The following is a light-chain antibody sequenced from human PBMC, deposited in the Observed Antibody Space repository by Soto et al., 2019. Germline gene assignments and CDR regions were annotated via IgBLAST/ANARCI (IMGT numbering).Light chain of an antibody. CDR1: SSDVGAYKY. CDR2: EVS. CDR3: TSYVGCNIWV. V-gene: IGLV2-8*01. Sequence: QSALTQPPSASGSPGQSVTISCTGTSSDVGAYKYVSWYQQYPGKAPKLMIYEVSKRPSGVPDRFSGSKSGNTASLTVSGLQAEDEADYYCTSYVGCNIWVFCGGTKVTVL. J-gene: IGLJ3*02.